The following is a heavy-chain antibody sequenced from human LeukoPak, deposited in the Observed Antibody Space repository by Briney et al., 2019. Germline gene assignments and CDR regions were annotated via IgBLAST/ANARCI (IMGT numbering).Heavy chain of an antibody. Sequence: GRSLRLSCAASGFTFSSYGMHWVRQAPGKGLEWVAVISYDGSNKYYADSVKGRFTISRDNSKNTLYLQMNSLRAEDTAVYYCAKDMTEKLRFGHYFDYWGQGTLVTVPS. J-gene: IGHJ4*02. CDR1: GFTFSSYG. CDR3: AKDMTEKLRFGHYFDY. D-gene: IGHD3-3*01. CDR2: ISYDGSNK. V-gene: IGHV3-30*18.